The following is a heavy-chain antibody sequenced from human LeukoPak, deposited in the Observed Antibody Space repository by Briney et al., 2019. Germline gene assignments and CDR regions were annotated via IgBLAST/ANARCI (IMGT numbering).Heavy chain of an antibody. CDR2: ISGNGGST. V-gene: IGHV3-23*01. CDR3: AKDPRNYDFWSGSWFDP. Sequence: GGSLRLSCAASGFTFSSYAMSWVRQAPGKGLEWVSAISGNGGSTYYADSVKGRFTISRDNSKNTLYLEMNSLRAEDTAVYYCAKDPRNYDFWSGSWFDPWGQGTLVTVSS. CDR1: GFTFSSYA. J-gene: IGHJ5*02. D-gene: IGHD3-3*01.